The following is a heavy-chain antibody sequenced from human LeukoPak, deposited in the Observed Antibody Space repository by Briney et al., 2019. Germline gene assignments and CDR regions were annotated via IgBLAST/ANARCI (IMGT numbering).Heavy chain of an antibody. Sequence: GGSLRLSCAASGFTFSSYSMNWVRQAPGKGLEWVSSISSSSSYIYYADSVKGRFTISRDNAKNSLYLQMNSLRAEDTAVYYCARGRGEAMDDFWSGYKYYGMDVWGQGTTVTVSS. CDR1: GFTFSSYS. CDR3: ARGRGEAMDDFWSGYKYYGMDV. J-gene: IGHJ6*02. CDR2: ISSSSSYI. V-gene: IGHV3-21*01. D-gene: IGHD3-3*01.